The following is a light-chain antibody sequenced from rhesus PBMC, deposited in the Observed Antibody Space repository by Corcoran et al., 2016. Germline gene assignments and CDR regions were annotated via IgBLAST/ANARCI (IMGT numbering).Light chain of an antibody. CDR3: MQALRSPWT. V-gene: IGKV2-82*02. Sequence: EIVMTQTPLSLPVTLGEPASISCRSSQSLVYSDGKTYLYWYLKQPGQSQQPLMFLVSILDSGFPAKISGSGSGSDCTLKISRVEAEDVGVYYCMQALRSPWTFGQGTKVEVK. CDR1: QSLVYSDGKTY. J-gene: IGKJ1*01. CDR2: LVS.